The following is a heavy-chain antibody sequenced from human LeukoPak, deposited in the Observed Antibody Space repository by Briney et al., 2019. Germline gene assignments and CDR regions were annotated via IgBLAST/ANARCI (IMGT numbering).Heavy chain of an antibody. V-gene: IGHV3-48*03. D-gene: IGHD3-10*01. CDR3: ARSRAVDYFDY. J-gene: IGHJ4*02. CDR1: GFTFSSYE. Sequence: GGSLRLSCAASGFTFSSYEMNWVRQAPGKGLEWVSYISSSGSTIYYADSVKGRFTISRDNAKNSLYLQMNSLRAEDTAVYYCARSRAVDYFDYWGQGTLVTVSS. CDR2: ISSSGSTI.